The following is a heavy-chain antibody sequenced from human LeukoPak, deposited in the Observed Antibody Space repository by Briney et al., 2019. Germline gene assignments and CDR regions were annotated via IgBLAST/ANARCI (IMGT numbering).Heavy chain of an antibody. D-gene: IGHD6-13*01. CDR3: ARANNSSWHN. V-gene: IGHV3-7*01. Sequence: GGSLRLSCATSGFTFSSNWMSWVRHAPGRGLDWVANIKPDGSAQYYAASVKGRFTVSRDNAKNSLYLQMNSLRVEDTAVYYCARANNSSWHNWGQGTLVTVSA. CDR1: GFTFSSNW. J-gene: IGHJ4*02. CDR2: IKPDGSAQ.